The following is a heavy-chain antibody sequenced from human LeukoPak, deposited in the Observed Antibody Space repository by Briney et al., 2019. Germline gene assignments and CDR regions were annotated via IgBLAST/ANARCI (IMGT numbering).Heavy chain of an antibody. Sequence: SETLSLTCAVYGGSFSGYYWSWIRQPPGKGLEWIGEINHSGSTNYNPSLKSRVTISVDTSKNQFSLKLSSVTAADTAVYYCARGWDYCGSGSYYYVYWGQGTLVTVSS. CDR2: INHSGST. D-gene: IGHD3-10*01. J-gene: IGHJ4*02. V-gene: IGHV4-34*01. CDR1: GGSFSGYY. CDR3: ARGWDYCGSGSYYYVY.